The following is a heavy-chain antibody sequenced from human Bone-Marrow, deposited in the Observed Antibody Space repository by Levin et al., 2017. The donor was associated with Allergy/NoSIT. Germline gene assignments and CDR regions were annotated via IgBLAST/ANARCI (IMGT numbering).Heavy chain of an antibody. D-gene: IGHD3-3*01. Sequence: SCAASGFTFRKYWMSWVRQAPGKGLEWVASVKEDGMEKHYVDSVKGRFSISRDNSENSLYLHMDTLTAEDTAVYYCARFQGTEILGMVFGPEYFDRWGQGPLVTVSS. CDR3: ARFQGTEILGMVFGPEYFDR. CDR1: GFTFRKYW. J-gene: IGHJ4*02. V-gene: IGHV3-7*01. CDR2: VKEDGMEK.